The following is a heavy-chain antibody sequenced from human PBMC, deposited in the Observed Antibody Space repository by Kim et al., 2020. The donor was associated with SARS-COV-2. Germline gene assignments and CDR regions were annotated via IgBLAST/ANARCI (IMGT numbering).Heavy chain of an antibody. Sequence: ASVKVSCKASGYTFTSYDINWVRQATGQGLEWMGWMNPNSGNTGYAQKFQGRVTMTRNTSISTAYMELSSLRSEDTAVYYCARALRVSGYSGYVSGWYLFSGRWFDPWGQGTLVTVSS. D-gene: IGHD5-12*01. CDR3: ARALRVSGYSGYVSGWYLFSGRWFDP. V-gene: IGHV1-8*01. J-gene: IGHJ5*02. CDR2: MNPNSGNT. CDR1: GYTFTSYD.